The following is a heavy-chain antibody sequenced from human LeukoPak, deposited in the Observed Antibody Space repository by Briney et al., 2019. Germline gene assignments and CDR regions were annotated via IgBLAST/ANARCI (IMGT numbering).Heavy chain of an antibody. CDR1: GFTVSSNY. CDR3: ARNPDAFDI. V-gene: IGHV3-53*04. J-gene: IGHJ3*02. CDR2: IYSGGST. Sequence: QSGGSLRLSCAASGFTVSSNYMSSVRQAPGKGLEWVSVIYSGGSTYCADSVKGRFTISRHNSKNTLYLQMNSLRAEDTAVYYCARNPDAFDIWGQGTMVTVSS.